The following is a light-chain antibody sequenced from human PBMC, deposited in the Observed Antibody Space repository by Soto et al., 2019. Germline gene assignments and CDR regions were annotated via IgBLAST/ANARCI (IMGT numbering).Light chain of an antibody. CDR2: NS. Sequence: DIVMTQSPLSLPVTPGQPASISCRSSQSLVNSDGNTFLSWFQQRPGQSPRRLIYNSKRDSGVPDRFSGSGSGTDFTLKISRVEAEDVGVYYCMQGTHWPWTFGQGTKVEIK. J-gene: IGKJ1*01. CDR1: QSLVNSDGNTF. V-gene: IGKV2-30*01. CDR3: MQGTHWPWT.